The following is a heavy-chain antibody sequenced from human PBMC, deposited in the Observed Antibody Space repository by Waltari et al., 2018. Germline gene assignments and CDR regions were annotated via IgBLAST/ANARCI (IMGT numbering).Heavy chain of an antibody. CDR1: GGSMRMFY. CDR2: MYIGENT. Sequence: QVRLQESGPGLVKPSETLSLTCNVSGGSMRMFYWTWIRQPAGKGLEWIGRMYIGENTIYNPSLKSRVTMSIDTSKNQLSLDLTSVTAADTAVYYCARGGATRPWGSDRWGQGALVTVSS. D-gene: IGHD6-6*01. CDR3: ARGGATRPWGSDR. J-gene: IGHJ5*02. V-gene: IGHV4-4*07.